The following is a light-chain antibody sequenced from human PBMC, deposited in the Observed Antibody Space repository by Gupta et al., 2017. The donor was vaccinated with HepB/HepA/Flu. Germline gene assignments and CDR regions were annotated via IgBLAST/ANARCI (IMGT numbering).Light chain of an antibody. CDR2: DVT. Sequence: GSPGQSITISCTGPSSDVGGYDSVSWYQHLPGRAPKLLIYDVTSRPSGVSYRFSGSKSGNVASLTISGLQAEDEAEYYCSSFTASSTLVLFGGGTELTVL. CDR1: SSDVGGYDS. V-gene: IGLV2-14*03. CDR3: SSFTASSTLVL. J-gene: IGLJ2*01.